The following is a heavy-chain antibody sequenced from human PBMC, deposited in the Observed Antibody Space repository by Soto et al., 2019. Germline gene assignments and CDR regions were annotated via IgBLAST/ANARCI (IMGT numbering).Heavy chain of an antibody. D-gene: IGHD1-7*01. J-gene: IGHJ4*02. CDR2: ISGSGGST. CDR1: GFTFSSYA. V-gene: IGHV3-23*01. CDR3: AKDRRAGGNYGFYSDF. Sequence: GGSLRLSCAASGFTFSSYAMSWVRQAPGKGLEWVSAISGSGGSTYYADSVKGRFTISRDNSKNTLYLQMTSLRADDTAVYYCAKDRRAGGNYGFYSDFWGQGALVTVSS.